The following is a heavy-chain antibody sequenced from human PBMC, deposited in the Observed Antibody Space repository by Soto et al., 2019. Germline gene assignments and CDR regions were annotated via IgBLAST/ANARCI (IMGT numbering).Heavy chain of an antibody. CDR3: TREVAPDY. CDR1: GFTFGDYT. J-gene: IGHJ4*02. CDR2: IRSKPYGGTT. V-gene: IGHV3-49*03. Sequence: GGSLRLSCTASGFTFGDYTMNWFRQAPGKGLEWVGFIRSKPYGGTTEYAASVKGRFTISRDDSKSIAYLQMNSLKTEDTAVYYCTREVAPDYWGQGTLVPVSS.